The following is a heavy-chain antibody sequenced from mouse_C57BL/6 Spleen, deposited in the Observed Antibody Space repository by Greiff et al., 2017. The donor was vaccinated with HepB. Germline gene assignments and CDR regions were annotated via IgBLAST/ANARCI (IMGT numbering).Heavy chain of an antibody. CDR1: GFTFSSYA. Sequence: EVKLVESGGGLVKPGGSLKLSCAASGFTFSSYAMSWVRQTPEKRLEWVATISDGGSYTYYPDNVKGRFTISRDNAKNNLYLQMSHLKSEDTAMYYCAGDYYGSPSYWYFDVWGTGTTVTVSS. V-gene: IGHV5-4*01. CDR2: ISDGGSYT. J-gene: IGHJ1*03. D-gene: IGHD1-1*01. CDR3: AGDYYGSPSYWYFDV.